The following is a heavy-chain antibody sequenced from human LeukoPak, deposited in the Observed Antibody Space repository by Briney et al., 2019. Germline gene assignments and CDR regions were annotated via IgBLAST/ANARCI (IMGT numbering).Heavy chain of an antibody. Sequence: ASVKVSCKASGYTFTSYYMHWVRQAPGQGLEWMGIINPSCGSTSYAQKFQGRVTMTRDTSTSTVYMELSSLRSEDTAVYYCARDQTATKQIDYWGQGTLVTVSS. CDR2: INPSCGST. D-gene: IGHD5-18*01. CDR1: GYTFTSYY. V-gene: IGHV1-46*01. J-gene: IGHJ4*02. CDR3: ARDQTATKQIDY.